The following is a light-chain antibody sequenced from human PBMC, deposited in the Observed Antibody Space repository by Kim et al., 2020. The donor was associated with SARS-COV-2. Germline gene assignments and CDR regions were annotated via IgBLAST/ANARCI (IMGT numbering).Light chain of an antibody. CDR2: GAS. CDR1: QSVNRT. J-gene: IGKJ1*01. Sequence: SPGGRAPLSGRASQSVNRTLAWYQPKPAQAPRLLIYGASNRATGIPARFSGSGSGTEFTLTISILQSEDFAVYYCQQYNNWPPWTFGQGTKVDIK. CDR3: QQYNNWPPWT. V-gene: IGKV3D-15*03.